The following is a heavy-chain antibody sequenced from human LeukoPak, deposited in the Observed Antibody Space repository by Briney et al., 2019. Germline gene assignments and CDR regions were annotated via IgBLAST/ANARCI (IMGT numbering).Heavy chain of an antibody. V-gene: IGHV3-48*01. Sequence: GGSLRLSCAASGLTFSSYSMNWVRQAPGKGLEWVSYISSSSSTIYYADSVKGRFTISRDNAKNTLYLQMNSLRPEDTAVYYCTRGPGSTWYSDYWGQGTLVTVSS. CDR3: TRGPGSTWYSDY. CDR1: GLTFSSYS. CDR2: ISSSSSTI. J-gene: IGHJ4*02. D-gene: IGHD6-13*01.